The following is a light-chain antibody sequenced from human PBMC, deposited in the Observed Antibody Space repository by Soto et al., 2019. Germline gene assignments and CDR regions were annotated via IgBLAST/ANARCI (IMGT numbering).Light chain of an antibody. CDR3: QQYNNWPRT. CDR1: QSVSSN. J-gene: IGKJ1*01. V-gene: IGKV3-15*01. Sequence: EIMLSQSPATLCLTPGERATLSCRASQSVSSNLAWYQQKPGQAPRLLIYGASTRATGIPARFSGSGSGTEFTLTISSLQSEDFAVYYCQQYNNWPRTFGQGTMA. CDR2: GAS.